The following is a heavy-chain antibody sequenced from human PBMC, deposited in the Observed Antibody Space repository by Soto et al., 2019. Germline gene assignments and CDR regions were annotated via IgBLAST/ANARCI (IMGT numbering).Heavy chain of an antibody. D-gene: IGHD3-22*01. Sequence: GGSLRLSCAASGFSFSDYSMNWVRQAPGKGLEWVSFIDLSGSTTYYRDSVKGRFAISRDDSKNMVYLEMNSLQTEDTAIYYCTTDSYITSIIVRFDYWGHGTLVTVSS. J-gene: IGHJ4*01. CDR1: GFSFSDYS. V-gene: IGHV3-23*02. CDR3: TTDSYITSIIVRFDY. CDR2: IDLSGSTT.